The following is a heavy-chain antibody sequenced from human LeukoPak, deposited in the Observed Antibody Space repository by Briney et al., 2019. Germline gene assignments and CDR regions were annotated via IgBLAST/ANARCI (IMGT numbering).Heavy chain of an antibody. CDR3: AREGYSYGPSGLDNWFDP. V-gene: IGHV4-34*01. CDR1: GGSFSGYY. D-gene: IGHD5-18*01. J-gene: IGHJ5*02. CDR2: INHSGST. Sequence: SETLSLTCAVYGGSFSGYYWSWIRQPPGKGPEWIGEINHSGSTNYNPSLKSRVTISVDTSMNQFSLKLSSVTAADTAVYYCAREGYSYGPSGLDNWFDPWGQGTLVTVSS.